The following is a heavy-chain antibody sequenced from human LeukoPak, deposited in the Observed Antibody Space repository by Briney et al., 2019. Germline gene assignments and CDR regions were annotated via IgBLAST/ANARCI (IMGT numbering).Heavy chain of an antibody. CDR1: GYSFTGYW. Sequence: GESLKISCKGSGYSFTGYWIGWVRQMPGKGLEWMGIIYPGDSDSRYSPSFQGQVTLSVDKSINTAYLQWSSLKASDTAMYYCAKSMTTVTPLDYWGQGTLATVSS. J-gene: IGHJ4*02. D-gene: IGHD4-17*01. V-gene: IGHV5-51*01. CDR2: IYPGDSDS. CDR3: AKSMTTVTPLDY.